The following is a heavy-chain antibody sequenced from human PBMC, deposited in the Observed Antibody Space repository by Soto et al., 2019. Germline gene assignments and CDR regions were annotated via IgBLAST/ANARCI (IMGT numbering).Heavy chain of an antibody. CDR2: IYHSGST. D-gene: IGHD5-18*01. CDR1: GGSISSSNW. V-gene: IGHV4-4*02. CDR3: ARYSYGSKNLDY. J-gene: IGHJ4*02. Sequence: SETLSLTCAVSGGSISSSNWWSWVRQPPGKGLEWIGEIYHSGSTNYNPSLKSRVTISVDKSKNQFPLKLSSVTAADTAVYYCARYSYGSKNLDYWGQGTLVTVSS.